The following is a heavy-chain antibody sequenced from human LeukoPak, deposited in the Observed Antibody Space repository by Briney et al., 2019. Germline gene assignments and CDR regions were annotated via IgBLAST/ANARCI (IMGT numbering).Heavy chain of an antibody. V-gene: IGHV4-59*01. J-gene: IGHJ4*02. CDR3: ARASTVTTWSLGY. D-gene: IGHD4-17*01. CDR2: VSYTGST. Sequence: SETLSLTCIVSGGSISNYHWSWIRQPPGKGLEWIGYVSYTGSTNCNPSLRSRVTMSVDTSKNQFSLNLSSVTAADTAMYYCARASTVTTWSLGYWGQGILVTVSS. CDR1: GGSISNYH.